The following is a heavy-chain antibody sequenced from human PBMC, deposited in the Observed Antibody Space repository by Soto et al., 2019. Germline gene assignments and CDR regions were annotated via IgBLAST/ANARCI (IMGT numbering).Heavy chain of an antibody. D-gene: IGHD3-16*01. Sequence: EVQLVESGGGLVQPGGSLKLSCAVSGFTFSSHAMNWVRQAPGKGLAWVAYIHGTRTIIYYADSVKGRFTSPRDNAKTSLYLPKDSLRDEDTALSSSARDARSADYAFWGQGTLVPASS. CDR1: GFTFSSHA. CDR2: IHGTRTII. CDR3: ARDARSADYAF. J-gene: IGHJ1*01. V-gene: IGHV3-48*02.